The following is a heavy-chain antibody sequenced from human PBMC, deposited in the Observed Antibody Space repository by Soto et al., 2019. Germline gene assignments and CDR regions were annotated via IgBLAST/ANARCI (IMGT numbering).Heavy chain of an antibody. V-gene: IGHV1-46*01. J-gene: IGHJ4*02. CDR1: GYTFTSHY. CDR2: IDPYDGTT. Sequence: ASVKVSCKTSGYTFTSHYIHWVRQAPGQGLEWMGMIDPYDGTTTNAQRFQGRVTITADTSTTTANMEMSSLRSEDTAVYYCASNYYDSSGFYDYWGQGTLVTVSS. CDR3: ASNYYDSSGFYDY. D-gene: IGHD3-22*01.